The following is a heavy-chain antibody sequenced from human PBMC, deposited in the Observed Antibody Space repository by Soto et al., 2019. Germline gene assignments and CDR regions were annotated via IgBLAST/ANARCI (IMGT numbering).Heavy chain of an antibody. CDR1: GFTFSSYG. D-gene: IGHD5-18*01. J-gene: IGHJ6*02. CDR3: AKDHSPPQVLPPRYYYYGMDV. V-gene: IGHV3-30*18. CDR2: ISYDGSNK. Sequence: QVQLVESGGGVVQPGRSLRLSCAASGFTFSSYGMHWVRQAPGKGLEWVAVISYDGSNKYYADSVKGRFTISRDNSKNTLYLKMNSLRAEDTAVYYCAKDHSPPQVLPPRYYYYGMDVWGQGTTVTVSS.